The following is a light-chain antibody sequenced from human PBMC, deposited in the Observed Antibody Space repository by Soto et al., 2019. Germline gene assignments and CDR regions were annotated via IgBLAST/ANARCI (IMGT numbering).Light chain of an antibody. CDR1: QSISGL. V-gene: IGKV1-5*03. CDR2: KAS. CDR3: QQYNTFWT. Sequence: DIQMTQSPSTLSASVGDRVTITCRASQSISGLLAWYQQKPGKAPKLLIYKASGLESGVPSRFSGSGSGNEFTLTINRLQPDDFANYYCQQYNTFWTFGQGTKVEVK. J-gene: IGKJ1*01.